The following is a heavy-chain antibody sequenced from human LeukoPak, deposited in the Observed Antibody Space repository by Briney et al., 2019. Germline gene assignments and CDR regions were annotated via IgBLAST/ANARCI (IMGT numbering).Heavy chain of an antibody. CDR3: AWLRPPTGSNARDFDY. D-gene: IGHD5-12*01. Sequence: PSETLSLTCAVYGGYFSGYYWSWIRQPPGKGLEWIGEINHSGSTNYNPSLKSRVTISVDTSKNQFSLKLSSVTAADTAVYYCAWLRPPTGSNARDFDYWGQGTLVTVSS. CDR2: INHSGST. J-gene: IGHJ4*02. CDR1: GGYFSGYY. V-gene: IGHV4-34*01.